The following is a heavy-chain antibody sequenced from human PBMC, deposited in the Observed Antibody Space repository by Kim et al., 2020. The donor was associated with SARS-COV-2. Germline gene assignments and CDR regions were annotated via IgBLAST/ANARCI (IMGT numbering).Heavy chain of an antibody. Sequence: SVKVSCKASGGTFSSYAISWVRQAPGQGLEWMGGIIPIFGTANYAQKFQGRVTITADESTSTAYMELSSLRSEDTAVYYCAGGGVGGEDSSRGENGMDVWGQGTTVTVSS. CDR1: GGTFSSYA. V-gene: IGHV1-69*13. J-gene: IGHJ6*02. D-gene: IGHD6-13*01. CDR2: IIPIFGTA. CDR3: AGGGVGGEDSSRGENGMDV.